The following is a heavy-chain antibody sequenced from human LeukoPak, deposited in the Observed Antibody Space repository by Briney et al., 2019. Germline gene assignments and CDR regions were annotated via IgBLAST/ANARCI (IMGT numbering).Heavy chain of an antibody. CDR1: GFTFTAYA. V-gene: IGHV3-23*01. CDR3: ARDPNGDYIGAFDM. J-gene: IGHJ3*02. D-gene: IGHD4-17*01. Sequence: GGSLRLSCTASGFTFTAYAMMWVRQAPGKGPEWVSAIRGGGGSAFYADSVKGRFTISRDNSKYTLFLQMNSLRAEDTAVYYCARDPNGDYIGAFDMWGPGTMVTVSS. CDR2: IRGGGGSA.